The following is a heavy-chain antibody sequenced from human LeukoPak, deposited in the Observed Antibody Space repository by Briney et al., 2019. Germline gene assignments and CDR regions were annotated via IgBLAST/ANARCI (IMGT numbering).Heavy chain of an antibody. V-gene: IGHV3-30*04. Sequence: GGSLRLSCAASGFTFSSYAMHWVRQAPGKGLEWVAVISYDGSNKYHADSVKGRFTISRDNSKNTLYLQMNSLRAEDTAVYYCADGSGSYRGGADYWGQGTLVTVSS. CDR2: ISYDGSNK. D-gene: IGHD3-10*01. CDR1: GFTFSSYA. J-gene: IGHJ4*02. CDR3: ADGSGSYRGGADY.